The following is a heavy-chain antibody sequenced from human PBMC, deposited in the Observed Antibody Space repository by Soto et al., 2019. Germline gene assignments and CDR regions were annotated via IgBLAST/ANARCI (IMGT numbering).Heavy chain of an antibody. V-gene: IGHV2-5*02. CDR3: AHRATMTIFGLIIDNGIWFDP. J-gene: IGHJ5*02. D-gene: IGHD3-3*01. CDR2: LFWDGDR. Sequence: QINLIESGPTLVKPTQTLTLTCTFSGFSLSTSGAAVGWVRQPPGRALEGLQLLFWDGDRRYNASLGNRLTITKDTSMNQVVLTLTNVDPADTATYYCAHRATMTIFGLIIDNGIWFDPWGQGTRVIVSS. CDR1: GFSLSTSGAA.